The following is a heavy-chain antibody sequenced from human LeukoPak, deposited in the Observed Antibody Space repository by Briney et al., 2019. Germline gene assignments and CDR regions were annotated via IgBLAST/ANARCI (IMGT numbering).Heavy chain of an antibody. Sequence: ASVKVSCKASGYTFTSYYMHWVRQDPGQGLEWMGIINPSGGSTSYAQKFQGRVTMTRDTSTSTVYMELSSLRSEDTAVYYCARYPAPPFEHIVVVPAASPYYYYGMDVWGKGTTVTVSS. CDR3: ARYPAPPFEHIVVVPAASPYYYYGMDV. V-gene: IGHV1-46*01. CDR1: GYTFTSYY. CDR2: INPSGGST. J-gene: IGHJ6*04. D-gene: IGHD2-2*01.